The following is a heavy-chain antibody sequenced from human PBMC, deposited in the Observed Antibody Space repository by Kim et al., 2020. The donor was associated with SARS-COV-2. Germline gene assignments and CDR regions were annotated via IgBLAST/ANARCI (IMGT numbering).Heavy chain of an antibody. J-gene: IGHJ3*02. CDR2: INAGNGNT. D-gene: IGHD3-10*01. V-gene: IGHV1-3*01. CDR1: GYTFTSYA. Sequence: ASVKVSCKASGYTFTSYAMHWVRQAPGQRLEWMGWINAGNGNTKYSQKFQGRVTITRDTSASTAYMELSSLRSEDTAVYYCARVTERAYYYGSGSYLGAFEIWGQGKMVTVSS. CDR3: ARVTERAYYYGSGSYLGAFEI.